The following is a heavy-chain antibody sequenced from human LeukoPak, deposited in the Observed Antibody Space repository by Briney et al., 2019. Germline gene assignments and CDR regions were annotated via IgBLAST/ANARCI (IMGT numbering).Heavy chain of an antibody. CDR1: GFTFSSYS. V-gene: IGHV3-21*04. Sequence: GGSLRLSCAASGFTFSSYSMNWVRQAPGKGLEWVSSISSSSSYIYYADSVKGRFTISRDNAKNSLYLQMNSLRAEDTAVYYCAKHHIVATAIIFDAFDIWGQGTMVTVSS. CDR2: ISSSSSYI. J-gene: IGHJ3*02. D-gene: IGHD5-12*01. CDR3: AKHHIVATAIIFDAFDI.